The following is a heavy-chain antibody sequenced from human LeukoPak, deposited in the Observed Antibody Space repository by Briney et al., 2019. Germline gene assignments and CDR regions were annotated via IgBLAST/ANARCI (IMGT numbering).Heavy chain of an antibody. J-gene: IGHJ4*02. V-gene: IGHV3-7*01. Sequence: GGSLRLSCAASGFTFRGYWMSWVRQAPGKGLEWVANIKEDGSEKYYVDSVKGRFTISRENAKNSLNLQMDSLRVEDTAVYYCTRGDSSSKIDYWGQGTLVTVPS. CDR2: IKEDGSEK. CDR3: TRGDSSSKIDY. D-gene: IGHD6-6*01. CDR1: GFTFRGYW.